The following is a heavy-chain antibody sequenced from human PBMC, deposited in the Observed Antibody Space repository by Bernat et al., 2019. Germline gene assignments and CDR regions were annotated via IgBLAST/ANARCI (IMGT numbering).Heavy chain of an antibody. CDR3: ARDRKDSSGYYPSGSLDY. CDR2: ISSSSSTI. CDR1: GFTFSSYS. D-gene: IGHD3-22*01. Sequence: EVQLLESGGGLVQPGGSLRLSCAASGFTFSSYSMNWVRQAPGKGLEWVSYISSSSSTIYYADSVKGRFTISRDNAKNSLYLQMNSLRDEDTAVYYCARDRKDSSGYYPSGSLDYWGQGTLVTVSS. V-gene: IGHV3-48*02. J-gene: IGHJ4*02.